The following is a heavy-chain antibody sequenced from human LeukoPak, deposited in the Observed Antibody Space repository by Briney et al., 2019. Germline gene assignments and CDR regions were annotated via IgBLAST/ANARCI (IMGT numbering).Heavy chain of an antibody. CDR3: AGRRKAITIFGVVMGSGGPDY. V-gene: IGHV4-39*07. D-gene: IGHD3-3*01. CDR2: IYYSGST. CDR1: GGSISSSSYY. Sequence: PSETLSLTCTVSGGSISSSSYYWGRIRQPPGKGLEWIGSIYYSGSTYYNPSLKSRVTISVDTSKNQFSLKLSSVTAADTAVYYCAGRRKAITIFGVVMGSGGPDYWGQGTLVTVSS. J-gene: IGHJ4*02.